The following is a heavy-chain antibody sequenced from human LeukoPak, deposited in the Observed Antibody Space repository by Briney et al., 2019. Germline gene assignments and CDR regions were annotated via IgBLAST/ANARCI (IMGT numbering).Heavy chain of an antibody. J-gene: IGHJ4*02. V-gene: IGHV3-30*04. Sequence: TGGSLRLSCTASGFTFSSYALHWVRQAPGKGLEWVAVISYDGSNKYYADSVKGRFTISRDNSKNTLYLQMNSLRAEDTAVYYCARDGGQNFDYWGQGTLVTVSS. D-gene: IGHD2/OR15-2a*01. CDR2: ISYDGSNK. CDR1: GFTFSSYA. CDR3: ARDGGQNFDY.